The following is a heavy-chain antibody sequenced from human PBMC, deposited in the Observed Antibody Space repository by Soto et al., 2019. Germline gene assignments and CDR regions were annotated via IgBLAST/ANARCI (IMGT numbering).Heavy chain of an antibody. CDR1: GFIFREYA. D-gene: IGHD2-8*01. CDR2: VGGRGGGI. CDR3: AKDSFSRNGIHDPFDI. V-gene: IGHV3-23*01. Sequence: EAQLLESGGGLVQPGGSLRLSCAASGFIFREYAMSRVRQAPGKGLEWVSVVGGRGGGIYYADSVRGRFIVSRDDSSDTLYLQMDRLRVEDTAIYYCAKDSFSRNGIHDPFDIWGQGTMVTVSS. J-gene: IGHJ3*02.